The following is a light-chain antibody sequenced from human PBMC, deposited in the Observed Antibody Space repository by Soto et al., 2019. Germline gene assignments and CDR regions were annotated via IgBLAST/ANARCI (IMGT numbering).Light chain of an antibody. V-gene: IGLV2-14*01. CDR2: EVS. Sequence: QSALTQPASVSGSPGQSIAISRTGTSSDVGGYNYVSWYQQHPGKAPKLMISEVSNRPSGVSNRFSGSKSGNTASLTISNLEAEDESDYYCGSYTSTDTPFVFGTGTKVTVL. CDR3: GSYTSTDTPFV. CDR1: SSDVGGYNY. J-gene: IGLJ1*01.